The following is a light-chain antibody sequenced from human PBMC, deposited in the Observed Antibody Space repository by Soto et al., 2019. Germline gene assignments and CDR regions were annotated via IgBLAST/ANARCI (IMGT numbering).Light chain of an antibody. V-gene: IGLV3-21*02. J-gene: IGLJ1*01. CDR3: LVWDSRSEHYV. Sequence: SYELTQSPSGSVAPGQTVSITCGGYNIGRKSVHWYQRKPGQAPALVVYDDSDRRSGIPERFSGSNSGNTATLTITRVEAGDEADYHCLVWDSRSEHYVFGTGTKVT. CDR1: NIGRKS. CDR2: DDS.